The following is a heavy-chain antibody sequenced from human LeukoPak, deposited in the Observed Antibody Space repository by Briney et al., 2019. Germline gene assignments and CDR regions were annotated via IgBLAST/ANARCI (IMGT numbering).Heavy chain of an antibody. D-gene: IGHD6-13*01. J-gene: IGHJ5*02. CDR2: IYYSGST. CDR3: ARVGPRIAAAGFNWFDP. V-gene: IGHV4-39*01. CDR1: GGSISSSSYY. Sequence: PSETLSLTCTVSGGSISSSSYYWGWIRQPPGKGLEWIGSIYYSGSTYYNPSLKSRVTISVDTSKNQFSLKLSSVTAADTAVYYCARVGPRIAAAGFNWFDPWGQGTLVTVSS.